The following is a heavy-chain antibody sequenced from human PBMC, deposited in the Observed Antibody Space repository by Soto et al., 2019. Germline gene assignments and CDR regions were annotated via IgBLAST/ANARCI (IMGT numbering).Heavy chain of an antibody. Sequence: ASVKVSCKASGYTLTSYGISWVRQAPGQGLEWMGWISAGSDKRNYAQKFQGRVTLTTDTSTSTTSMELRSLRSDDTAVYYCARVGSLGSSNYYYGMDVWGQGTTVTVSS. CDR1: GYTLTSYG. D-gene: IGHD6-19*01. J-gene: IGHJ6*02. V-gene: IGHV1-18*01. CDR3: ARVGSLGSSNYYYGMDV. CDR2: ISAGSDKR.